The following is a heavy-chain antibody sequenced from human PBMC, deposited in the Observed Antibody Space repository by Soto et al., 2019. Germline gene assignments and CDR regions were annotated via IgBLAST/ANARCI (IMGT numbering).Heavy chain of an antibody. Sequence: PGGSLRLSCVASGFTFGSHWMHWVRHAPGKGLMWVSRITNDGTGIGYADSVRGRFTISRDNAKNTLYLQMNRLSVDDSGRYFCVRDTWATRFDYWGQGTLVTVSS. CDR3: VRDTWATRFDY. CDR1: GFTFGSHW. CDR2: ITNDGTGI. V-gene: IGHV3-74*01. J-gene: IGHJ4*02. D-gene: IGHD3-16*01.